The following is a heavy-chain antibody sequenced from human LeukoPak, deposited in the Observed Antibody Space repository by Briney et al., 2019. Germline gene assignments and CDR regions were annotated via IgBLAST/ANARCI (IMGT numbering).Heavy chain of an antibody. CDR1: GHTSTTYA. CDR2: INTGDGYT. Sequence: ASVKVSCKASGHTSTTYAIHWVRQAPGQRLEWMGWINTGDGYTKYSQNFQGRVTITRDTSASTAYMELSSLRSEDTAVYYCARGYNSGQPNWFDPWGQGTLVTVSS. V-gene: IGHV1-3*04. J-gene: IGHJ5*02. CDR3: ARGYNSGQPNWFDP. D-gene: IGHD6-19*01.